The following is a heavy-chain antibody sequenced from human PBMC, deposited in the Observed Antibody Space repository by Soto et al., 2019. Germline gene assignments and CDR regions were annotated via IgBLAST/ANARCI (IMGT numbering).Heavy chain of an antibody. CDR1: GGSISSYY. J-gene: IGHJ3*02. V-gene: IGHV4-59*01. CDR2: IYYSGST. D-gene: IGHD6-6*01. CDR3: ARVWVGSSSSLGAFDI. Sequence: SETLSLTCTVSGGSISSYYWSWIRQPPGKGLEWIGYIYYSGSTNYNPSLKSRVTISVDTSKNQFSLKLSSVTAADTAVYYCARVWVGSSSSLGAFDIWGQGTMVTVSS.